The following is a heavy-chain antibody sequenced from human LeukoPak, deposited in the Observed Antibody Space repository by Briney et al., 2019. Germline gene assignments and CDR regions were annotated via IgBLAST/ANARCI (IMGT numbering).Heavy chain of an antibody. V-gene: IGHV1-24*01. CDR2: FDSEDGET. D-gene: IGHD3-22*01. Sequence: ASVKVSCKVSGYTLTELSMHWVRQAPGKGLEWMGGFDSEDGETIYAQKFQGRVTMTEDTSTDTAYMELSSLRSEDTAVYYCATVYDSSGYLNYWGQGTLVIVSS. CDR1: GYTLTELS. CDR3: ATVYDSSGYLNY. J-gene: IGHJ4*02.